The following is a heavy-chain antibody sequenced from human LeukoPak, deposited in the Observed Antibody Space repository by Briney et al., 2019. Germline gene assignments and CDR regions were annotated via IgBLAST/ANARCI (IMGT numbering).Heavy chain of an antibody. CDR2: MYLSGTT. D-gene: IGHD2-15*01. V-gene: IGHV4-4*02. Sequence: SETLSLTCTVSGDSINSLDLWSWVRQPPGKGLEWIGEMYLSGTTHSNPSVKSRVTISIDKSKNQFFLDLSSVTAADTAVYYCAGLVGRYSSGLYYYYFDYWGQGTLVTVSS. J-gene: IGHJ4*02. CDR1: GDSINSLDL. CDR3: AGLVGRYSSGLYYYYFDY.